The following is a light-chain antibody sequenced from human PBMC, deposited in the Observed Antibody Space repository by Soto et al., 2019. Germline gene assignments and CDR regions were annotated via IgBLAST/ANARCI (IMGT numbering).Light chain of an antibody. J-gene: IGKJ1*01. CDR1: QDINSY. Sequence: DIQLIQSPSFLSASVGDRVTITCRASQDINSYLAWYQQKPGKAPKLLIYAASTLQSAVPSRFSGGGSGTEFTLTISSLQPEDVATYYCQQLNSYPRTFGQGTKVEF. V-gene: IGKV1-9*01. CDR2: AAS. CDR3: QQLNSYPRT.